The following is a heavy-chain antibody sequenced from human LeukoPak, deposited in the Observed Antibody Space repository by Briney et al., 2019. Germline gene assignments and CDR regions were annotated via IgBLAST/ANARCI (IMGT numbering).Heavy chain of an antibody. Sequence: PSETLSLTCTVSGGSISSSSYYWGWIRQPPGKGLEWIGSIYYSGSTYYNPSLKSRVTISVDTSKNQFSLKLSSVTAADTAVYYCARVLAAAAAGAFDIWGQGTMVTVSS. D-gene: IGHD6-13*01. J-gene: IGHJ3*02. CDR1: GGSISSSSYY. CDR2: IYYSGST. V-gene: IGHV4-39*07. CDR3: ARVLAAAAAGAFDI.